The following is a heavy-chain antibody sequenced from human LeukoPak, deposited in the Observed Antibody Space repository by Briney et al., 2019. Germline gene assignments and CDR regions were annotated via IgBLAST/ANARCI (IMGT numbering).Heavy chain of an antibody. CDR3: ARLTPGYDSSGYFSY. J-gene: IGHJ4*02. Sequence: ASVTVSCKASGYTFTSYAMNWVRQAPGQGLEWMGWINTNTGNPTYVQGFTGRFVFSLDTSVSTAYLQISSLKAEDTAVYYCARLTPGYDSSGYFSYWGQGTLVTVSS. V-gene: IGHV7-4-1*02. CDR2: INTNTGNP. CDR1: GYTFTSYA. D-gene: IGHD3-22*01.